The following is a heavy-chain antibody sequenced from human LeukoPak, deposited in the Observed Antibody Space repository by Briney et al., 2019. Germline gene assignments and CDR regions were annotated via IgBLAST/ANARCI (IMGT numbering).Heavy chain of an antibody. J-gene: IGHJ5*02. CDR2: IYYSGST. D-gene: IGHD3-22*01. CDR1: GGSISSSSYS. V-gene: IGHV4-39*01. CDR3: ARGHSSGYYNWFDP. Sequence: SETLSLTCTVSGGSISSSSYSWGWIRQPPGKGLEWIGSIYYSGSTYYNPSLKSRVTISVDTSKNQFSLKLSSVTAADTAVYYCARGHSSGYYNWFDPWGQGTLVTVSS.